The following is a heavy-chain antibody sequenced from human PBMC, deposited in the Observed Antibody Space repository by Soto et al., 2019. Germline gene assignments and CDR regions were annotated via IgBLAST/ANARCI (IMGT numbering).Heavy chain of an antibody. V-gene: IGHV3-21*01. D-gene: IGHD6-19*01. CDR3: ARDTDSSGWYNWFDT. J-gene: IGHJ5*02. CDR1: LFTFSSYS. CDR2: ISSSSSYI. Sequence: PLRLSWSSSLFTFSSYSRNLVPHSPFKGLEWVSSISSSSSYIYYADSVKGRFTISRDNAKNSLYLKMNSLRAEDTAVYYCARDTDSSGWYNWFDTWGQGTLVTVSS.